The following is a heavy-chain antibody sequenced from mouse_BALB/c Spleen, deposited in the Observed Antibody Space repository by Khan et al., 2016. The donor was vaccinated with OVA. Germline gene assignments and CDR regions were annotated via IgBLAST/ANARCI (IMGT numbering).Heavy chain of an antibody. Sequence: VQLKESGPGLVKPSQFLSLTCTVTGYSITSDYAWNWIRQFPGNKLEWMGYISYSGRTSYNPSLKSRISITRDTSKNQFFLQLNSVTPEDTATYYCARSVTITTVVATDFDYWGQGTTLTVSS. CDR1: GYSITSDYA. CDR3: ARSVTITTVVATDFDY. D-gene: IGHD1-1*01. V-gene: IGHV3-2*02. J-gene: IGHJ2*01. CDR2: ISYSGRT.